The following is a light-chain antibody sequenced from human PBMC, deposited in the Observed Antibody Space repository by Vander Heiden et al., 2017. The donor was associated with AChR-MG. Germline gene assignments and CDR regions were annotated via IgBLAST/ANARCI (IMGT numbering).Light chain of an antibody. CDR1: SLRSYY. Sequence: SSELTQDPAVSVALGQTVRITCQGDSLRSYYASWYQQKPGQAPVLVIYGKNNRPSGIPDRFSGSSSGNTASLTITGAQAEDEADYYCNSRDSSGNYGFGTGTKVTVL. CDR3: NSRDSSGNYG. CDR2: GKN. V-gene: IGLV3-19*01. J-gene: IGLJ1*01.